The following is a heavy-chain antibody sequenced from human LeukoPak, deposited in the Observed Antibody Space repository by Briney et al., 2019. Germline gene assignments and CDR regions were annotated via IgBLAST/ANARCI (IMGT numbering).Heavy chain of an antibody. J-gene: IGHJ6*03. CDR2: INHSGST. Sequence: PSETLSLTCAVYGGSFSGYYWSWIRQPPGKGLEWIGEINHSGSTNYNPSLKSRVTISVDTSKNQFTLKLSSVTAADTAVYSCARGVTARGFYYYMDIWGNGTTVTISS. CDR3: ARGVTARGFYYYMDI. D-gene: IGHD2-21*02. CDR1: GGSFSGYY. V-gene: IGHV4-34*01.